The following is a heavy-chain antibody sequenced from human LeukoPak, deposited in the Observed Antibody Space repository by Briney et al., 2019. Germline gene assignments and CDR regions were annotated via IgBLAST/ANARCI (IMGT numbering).Heavy chain of an antibody. Sequence: GGSLRLSCAASGFPFSSNAMSWVRQAPGRGLEWVSVITGNGGSTYYADSVKGRFTISRDDSKNTLSLQMKTLRAEDTAVYYCAREGYCSSTSCYTQNAFDIWGQGTMVTVSS. D-gene: IGHD2-2*02. CDR1: GFPFSSNA. J-gene: IGHJ3*02. CDR2: ITGNGGST. V-gene: IGHV3-23*01. CDR3: AREGYCSSTSCYTQNAFDI.